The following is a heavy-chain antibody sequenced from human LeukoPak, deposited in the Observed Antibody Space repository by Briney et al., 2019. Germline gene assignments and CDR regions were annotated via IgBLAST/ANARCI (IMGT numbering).Heavy chain of an antibody. CDR1: GGSFSGYY. V-gene: IGHV4-34*01. Sequence: SETLSLTCAVYGGSFSGYYWSWIRQPPGKGLEWIGEINHSGSTNYNPSLRSRVTISVDTSKNQFSLKLSSMTAADTAVYYCARGSVLQLWFLIDYWGQGTLVTVSS. J-gene: IGHJ4*02. CDR3: ARGSVLQLWFLIDY. D-gene: IGHD5-18*01. CDR2: INHSGST.